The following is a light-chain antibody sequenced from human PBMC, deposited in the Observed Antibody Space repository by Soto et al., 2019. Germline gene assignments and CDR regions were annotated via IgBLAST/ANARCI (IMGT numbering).Light chain of an antibody. V-gene: IGLV2-14*01. CDR3: SSYTSSSNYV. Sequence: QSVLTQPASLSGSPGQSITISCTGTSSDVGGYNYVSWYQQHPGKAPKLMIYDVSNRPSGVSNRFSGSKSGNTASLTISGLQAKDEADYYCSSYTSSSNYVFGTGTKVTVL. CDR2: DVS. J-gene: IGLJ1*01. CDR1: SSDVGGYNY.